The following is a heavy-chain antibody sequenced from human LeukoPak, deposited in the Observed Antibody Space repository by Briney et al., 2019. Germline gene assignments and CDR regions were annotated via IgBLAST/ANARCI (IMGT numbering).Heavy chain of an antibody. CDR2: MNPNSGNT. Sequence: ASVKVSCKASGYTFTSYDINWVRQATGQGLEWMGWMNPNSGNTGYAQKFQERVTITRDMSTSTAYMELSSLRSEDTAVYYCAAAVHYDSSGPSFDYWGQGTLVTVSS. V-gene: IGHV1-8*03. D-gene: IGHD3-22*01. J-gene: IGHJ4*02. CDR3: AAAVHYDSSGPSFDY. CDR1: GYTFTSYD.